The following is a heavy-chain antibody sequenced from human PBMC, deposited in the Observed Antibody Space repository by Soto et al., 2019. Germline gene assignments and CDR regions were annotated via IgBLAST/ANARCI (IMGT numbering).Heavy chain of an antibody. CDR3: ARALYCSGGSCSPLRGMDV. D-gene: IGHD2-15*01. CDR2: IYHSGVT. V-gene: IGHV4-38-2*01. J-gene: IGHJ6*02. CDR1: GYSITTGYY. Sequence: ASETLQSPSAVSGYSITTGYYWGWIRPPPRQGLEWIGAIYHSGVTDYNQSLKTRVTISVDTSKNQFSLKLSSVTAADTAVYYCARALYCSGGSCSPLRGMDVWGQGNTVT.